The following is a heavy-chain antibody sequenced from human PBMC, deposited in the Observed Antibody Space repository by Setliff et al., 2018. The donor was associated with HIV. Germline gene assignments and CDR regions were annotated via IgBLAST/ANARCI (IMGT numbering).Heavy chain of an antibody. CDR1: GFRFETFG. CDR3: AKVFAYGVDGFDI. V-gene: IGHV3-23*01. CDR2: VGAVGAPT. J-gene: IGHJ3*02. D-gene: IGHD4-17*01. Sequence: GGSLRLSCAASGFRFETFGMYWVRQAPGKGLEWVSTVGAVGAPTHYAESVKGRFTISKDNSKNTLYLQMSSLRDEDTAVYYCAKVFAYGVDGFDIWGQGTMVTVSS.